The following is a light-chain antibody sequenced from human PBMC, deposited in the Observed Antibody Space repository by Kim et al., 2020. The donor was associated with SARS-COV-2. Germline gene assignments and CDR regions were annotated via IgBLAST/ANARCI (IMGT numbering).Light chain of an antibody. J-gene: IGLJ3*02. V-gene: IGLV1-40*01. CDR1: SYNIGAGYD. CDR3: QSYDSSLSGWV. CDR2: GNS. Sequence: RVTISCTGSSYNIGAGYDVHWYQQLPGTAPKILIYGNSNRPSGVPDRFSGAKTGTSASLAITGLQAEDEADYYCQSYDSSLSGWVFGGGTQLTVL.